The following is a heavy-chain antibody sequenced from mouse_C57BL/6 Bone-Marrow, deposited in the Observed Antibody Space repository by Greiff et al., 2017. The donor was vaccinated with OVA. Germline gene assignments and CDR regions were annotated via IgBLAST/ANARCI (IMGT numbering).Heavy chain of an antibody. CDR2: INPSSGYT. V-gene: IGHV1-4*01. CDR1: GFTFTSYT. CDR3: ARWGIYAMDY. J-gene: IGHJ4*01. Sequence: QVQLQQSGAELARPGASVKMSCKASGFTFTSYTMHWVKQRPGQGLEWIGYINPSSGYTKYNQKFKNKATLTADKSSSTAYMQLSSLTSEDSAVYYCARWGIYAMDYWGQGTAVTVSA.